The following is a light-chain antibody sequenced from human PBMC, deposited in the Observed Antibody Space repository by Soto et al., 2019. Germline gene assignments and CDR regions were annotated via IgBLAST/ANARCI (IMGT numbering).Light chain of an antibody. CDR1: QGLVNSDGNTN. CDR2: RVP. CDR3: MQGSHWPIT. V-gene: IGKV2-30*01. J-gene: IGKJ5*01. Sequence: DVVMTQSPLSLPVTLGQPASISCRSSQGLVNSDGNTNLSWFQQRPGQSPRRLIYRVPNRDSGVPDRFSGSGSGTDFTLKISRVEAEDVGVYYCMQGSHWPITLGQGTRLEIK.